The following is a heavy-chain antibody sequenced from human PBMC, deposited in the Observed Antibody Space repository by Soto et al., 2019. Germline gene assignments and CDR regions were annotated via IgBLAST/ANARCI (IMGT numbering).Heavy chain of an antibody. CDR3: ARGEYFDY. Sequence: PLCLTCAVSGGSISSGGYSWSWIRQPPGKGLEWIGYIYHSGSTYYNPSLKSRVTISVDRSKNQFSLKLSSVTAADTAVYYCARGEYFDYWGQGTLVTVSS. CDR1: GGSISSGGYS. CDR2: IYHSGST. J-gene: IGHJ4*02. D-gene: IGHD1-26*01. V-gene: IGHV4-30-2*01.